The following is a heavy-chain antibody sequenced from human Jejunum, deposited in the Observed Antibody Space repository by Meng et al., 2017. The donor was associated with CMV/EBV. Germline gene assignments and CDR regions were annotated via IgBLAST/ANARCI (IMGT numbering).Heavy chain of an antibody. J-gene: IGHJ4*02. Sequence: AASGLSFSNYVMSWVRWAPGKGLQWVSGITSRGGNTYYLASVNGRFTISRENSKNTLYLQMNSLRAEDTAIYYCAKTGDGFTFDYWGQGTVVTVSS. V-gene: IGHV3-23*01. CDR3: AKTGDGFTFDY. CDR2: ITSRGGNT. CDR1: GLSFSNYV. D-gene: IGHD2-21*02.